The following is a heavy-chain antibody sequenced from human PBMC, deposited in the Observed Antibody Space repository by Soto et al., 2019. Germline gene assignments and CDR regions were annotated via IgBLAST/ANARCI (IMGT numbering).Heavy chain of an antibody. CDR1: GFTFDDYA. J-gene: IGHJ1*01. Sequence: GGSLRLSCAASGFTFDDYAMHWVRQAPGKGLEWVSGISGSGRITKYADSVKGRFIISRDNFKNTLFLQMNSLRAEDTAVYYCAKDVHYDIVTGIEYFHHWAQGTLVTVS. V-gene: IGHV3-23*01. CDR3: AKDVHYDIVTGIEYFHH. CDR2: ISGSGRIT. D-gene: IGHD3-9*01.